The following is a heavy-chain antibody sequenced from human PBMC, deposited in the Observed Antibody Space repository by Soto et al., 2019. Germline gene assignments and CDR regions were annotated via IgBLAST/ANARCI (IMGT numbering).Heavy chain of an antibody. CDR2: IYYSGST. D-gene: IGHD3-10*01. CDR3: ASVPYYYGAGSYTRFYP. CDR1: GGSISSGDYY. V-gene: IGHV4-30-4*01. J-gene: IGHJ5*02. Sequence: SETLSLTCTVSGGSISSGDYYWSWIRQPPGKGLEWIGYIYYSGSTYYNPSLKSRVTISVDTSKNQFSLKLSSVTAADTAVYYCASVPYYYGAGSYTRFYPCGQGTLVTVSS.